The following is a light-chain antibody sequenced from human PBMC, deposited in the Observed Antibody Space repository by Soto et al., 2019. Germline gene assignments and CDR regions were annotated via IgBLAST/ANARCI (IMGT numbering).Light chain of an antibody. J-gene: IGKJ1*01. CDR2: GAS. CDR1: QSLRSS. V-gene: IGKV3D-15*01. Sequence: ETMMTQSPDTLSVSLGERATLSCRASQSLRSSLAWYQQKPGQAPRLLIYGASRRATGIPDRFSGSGSGTEFTLTISSLQSEDFAVYYCQQYNNWPPGTFGQGTKVDIK. CDR3: QQYNNWPPGT.